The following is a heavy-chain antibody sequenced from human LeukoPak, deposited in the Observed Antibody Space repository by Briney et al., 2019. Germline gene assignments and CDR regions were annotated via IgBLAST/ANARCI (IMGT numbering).Heavy chain of an antibody. CDR1: GGTFSSYA. Sequence: ASVKVSCKASGGTFSSYAISWVRQAPGQGLEWMGGIIPIFGTANYAQKFQGRVTITADESTSTAYMELSSLRSEDTAVYYCARDWGSYGYSYLQHWGQGTLVTVSS. V-gene: IGHV1-69*13. CDR2: IIPIFGTA. D-gene: IGHD5-18*01. J-gene: IGHJ1*01. CDR3: ARDWGSYGYSYLQH.